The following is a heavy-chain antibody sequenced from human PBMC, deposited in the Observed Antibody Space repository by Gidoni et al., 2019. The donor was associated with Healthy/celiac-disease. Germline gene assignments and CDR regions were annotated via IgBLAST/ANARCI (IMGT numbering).Heavy chain of an antibody. CDR1: GFTFSSYA. Sequence: QVQLVESGGVVVQPGRSLRLSCAASGFTFSSYAMHWVRQAPGKGLAWVAVISYDGSNKYYADSVKGRFTISRDNSKNTLYLQMNSLRAEDTAVYYCARDNRYYDSPTNMWLDYWGQGTLVTVSS. CDR2: ISYDGSNK. CDR3: ARDNRYYDSPTNMWLDY. D-gene: IGHD3-22*01. J-gene: IGHJ4*02. V-gene: IGHV3-30-3*01.